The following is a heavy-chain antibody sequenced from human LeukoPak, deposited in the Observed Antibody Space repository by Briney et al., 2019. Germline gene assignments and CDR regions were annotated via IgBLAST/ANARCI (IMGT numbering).Heavy chain of an antibody. CDR3: ARGPYYYYYMDV. V-gene: IGHV4-59*08. Sequence: SETLSLTCTVSGGSVSDYYWSWIRQSPGKGLEWIGYIYYTGSTSYNPSLRSRVTMSADTSKNQLSLKLSSVTAADTAVYYCARGPYYYYYMDVWGKGTTVTISS. J-gene: IGHJ6*03. CDR2: IYYTGST. CDR1: GGSVSDYY.